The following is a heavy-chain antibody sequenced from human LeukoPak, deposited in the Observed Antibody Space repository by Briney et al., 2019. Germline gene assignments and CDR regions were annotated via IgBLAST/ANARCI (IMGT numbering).Heavy chain of an antibody. CDR3: ARERVDYGDWSRYYHYGMDV. J-gene: IGHJ6*02. V-gene: IGHV3-21*01. D-gene: IGHD4-17*01. CDR2: ISSRSTYI. CDR1: GFTFSSSS. Sequence: KAGGSLRLSCAASGFTFSSSSINWVRRAPGKGLEWVSSISSRSTYIYYADSVKGRSTISRDNTKNSLYLQMNSLRAEDTAVYYCARERVDYGDWSRYYHYGMDVWGQGTTVTVTS.